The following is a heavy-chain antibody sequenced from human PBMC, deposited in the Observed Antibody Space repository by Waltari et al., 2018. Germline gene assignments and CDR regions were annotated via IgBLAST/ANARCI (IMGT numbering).Heavy chain of an antibody. V-gene: IGHV4-61*02. D-gene: IGHD2-2*01. CDR1: GGSISSGRYY. CDR2: IYTSGST. CDR3: ARSPPPHCSSTSCPGGAFDI. J-gene: IGHJ3*02. Sequence: QVQLQESGPGLVKPSQTLSLTCTVSGGSISSGRYYWSWIRQHAGKGLEWIGRIYTSGSTNYNPSLKSRVTISVDTSKNQFSLKLSSVTAADTAVYYCARSPPPHCSSTSCPGGAFDIWGQGTMVTVSS.